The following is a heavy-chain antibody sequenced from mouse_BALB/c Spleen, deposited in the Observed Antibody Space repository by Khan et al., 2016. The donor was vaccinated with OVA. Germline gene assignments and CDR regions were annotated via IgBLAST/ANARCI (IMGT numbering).Heavy chain of an antibody. D-gene: IGHD1-3*01. Sequence: VKLQQSGAELVRPGVSVKISCKGSGYTFTDFTMHWVRQSHAMSLEWIGVISTYYGHATYNQEFKDKATLTVDKSSSTAYMELARLTSEDSAIYYCTSGGGGTRFAYWGQGTLVTVSA. J-gene: IGHJ3*01. V-gene: IGHV1S137*01. CDR2: ISTYYGHA. CDR1: GYTFTDFT. CDR3: TSGGGGTRFAY.